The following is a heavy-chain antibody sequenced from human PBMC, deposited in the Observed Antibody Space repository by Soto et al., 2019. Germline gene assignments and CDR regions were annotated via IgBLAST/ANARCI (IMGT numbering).Heavy chain of an antibody. CDR2: ISGSGGSA. V-gene: IGHV3-23*01. Sequence: PGGSLRLSCAASGFTFGTYAMRWVRQAPGKGLEWISAISGSGGSAYYADSVKGRFTISRDTSKNTLYLQMNSLRAEDTALYDCAKSYSSNWYDYFDYWGQGTLVTVSS. D-gene: IGHD6-13*01. CDR1: GFTFGTYA. CDR3: AKSYSSNWYDYFDY. J-gene: IGHJ4*02.